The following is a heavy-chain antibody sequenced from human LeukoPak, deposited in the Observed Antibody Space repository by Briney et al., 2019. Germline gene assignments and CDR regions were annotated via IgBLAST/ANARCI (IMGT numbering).Heavy chain of an antibody. Sequence: SETLSLTCTVSGGSISSNNYYWGWIRQPPGKGLEWIGNIYYSGSTYYNPSLKSRVTISVDTSKNQFSLKLSSVTAADTAVYYCARQETLRYYGSGSLGYWGQGTLVTVSS. CDR3: ARQETLRYYGSGSLGY. CDR2: IYYSGST. J-gene: IGHJ4*02. D-gene: IGHD3-10*01. V-gene: IGHV4-39*01. CDR1: GGSISSNNYY.